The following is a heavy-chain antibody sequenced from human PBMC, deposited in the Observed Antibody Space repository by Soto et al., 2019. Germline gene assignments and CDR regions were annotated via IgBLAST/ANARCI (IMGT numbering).Heavy chain of an antibody. Sequence: QVQLVQSGAEVKKPGSSVKVSCKASGGTFSSYAISWVRQAPGQGLEWMGGIIPIFGTANYAQKFQGRVTSTADESTSSAYMEMSSLRSEDTAVYYCARDGETYYYGSGSYFCDYWGQGTLVTVSS. V-gene: IGHV1-69*01. CDR2: IIPIFGTA. D-gene: IGHD3-10*01. J-gene: IGHJ4*02. CDR3: ARDGETYYYGSGSYFCDY. CDR1: GGTFSSYA.